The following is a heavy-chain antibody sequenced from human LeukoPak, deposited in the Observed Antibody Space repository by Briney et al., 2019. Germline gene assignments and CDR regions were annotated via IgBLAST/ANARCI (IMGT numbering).Heavy chain of an antibody. CDR1: GFTFSNYA. J-gene: IGHJ3*01. V-gene: IGHV3-30-3*01. CDR3: AREGAIVGNAFDL. D-gene: IGHD3-16*02. Sequence: PGGSLRLSCAASGFTFSNYAMHWVRQAPGKGLEWVAMISYDESNQYYVDSVKGRFTISRDNSKKSLYLQMNGLRPDDTALYYCAREGAIVGNAFDLWGLGTTVIVSS. CDR2: ISYDESNQ.